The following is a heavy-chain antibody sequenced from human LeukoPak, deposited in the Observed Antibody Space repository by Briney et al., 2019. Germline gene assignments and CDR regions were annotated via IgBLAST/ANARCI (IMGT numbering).Heavy chain of an antibody. CDR3: ARDRYYDSSGYYYI. D-gene: IGHD3-22*01. J-gene: IGHJ4*02. CDR1: GFTFSSYA. CDR2: ISSNGGST. V-gene: IGHV3-64*01. Sequence: GGSLRLSCAASGFTFSSYAMHWVRQAQGKGLEYVSAISSNGGSTYYANSVKGRFTISRDNSKNTLYLQMGSLRAEDMAVYYCARDRYYDSSGYYYIWGQGTLVTVSS.